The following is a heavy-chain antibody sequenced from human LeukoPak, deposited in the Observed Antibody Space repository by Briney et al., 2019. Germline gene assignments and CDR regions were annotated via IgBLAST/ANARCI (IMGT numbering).Heavy chain of an antibody. CDR1: GYTFTSYG. D-gene: IGHD6-19*01. CDR3: ARGYSSGWSHYYYYMDV. V-gene: IGHV1-18*01. CDR2: ISAYNGNT. J-gene: IGHJ6*03. Sequence: ASVKVSCKASGYTFTSYGISWVRQAPGQGLEWMGGISAYNGNTNYAQKLQGRVTMTTDTSTSTAYMELRSLRSDDTAVYYCARGYSSGWSHYYYYMDVWGEGTTVSVCS.